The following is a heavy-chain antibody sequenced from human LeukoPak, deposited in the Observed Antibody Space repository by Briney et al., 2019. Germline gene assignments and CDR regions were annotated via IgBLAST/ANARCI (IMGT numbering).Heavy chain of an antibody. V-gene: IGHV4-34*01. J-gene: IGHJ4*02. CDR3: ARGPSYCGGDCYYFDY. CDR1: GGSFSGYY. D-gene: IGHD2-21*02. Sequence: SETLSLTCAVYGGSFSGYYWTWIRQPPGKGLEWIGEINHSGSINYNPSLKSRVTISVDTSKNQFSLKLSSVTAADTAVYYCARGPSYCGGDCYYFDYWGQGTLVTVSS. CDR2: INHSGSI.